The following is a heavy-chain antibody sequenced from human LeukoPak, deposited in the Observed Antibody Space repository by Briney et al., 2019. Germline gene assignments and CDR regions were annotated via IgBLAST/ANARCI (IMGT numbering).Heavy chain of an antibody. Sequence: GGSLRLSCAASGFTFSNYWMSWVRQAPGKGLEWVANIKQDGSEKYYVDSVKGRFTISRDNAKKSLYLQMDSLRAEDTAVYYCARVQHYFDSSGYGGGTDFWGQGTLVTVSS. J-gene: IGHJ4*02. CDR2: IKQDGSEK. V-gene: IGHV3-7*01. CDR1: GFTFSNYW. CDR3: ARVQHYFDSSGYGGGTDF. D-gene: IGHD3-22*01.